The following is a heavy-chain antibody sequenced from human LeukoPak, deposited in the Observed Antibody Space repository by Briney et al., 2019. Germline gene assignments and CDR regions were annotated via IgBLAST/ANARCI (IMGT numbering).Heavy chain of an antibody. CDR2: IYTSGST. Sequence: PSETLSLTCTVSGGSISNYYWSWIRQPAGKGLEWIGRIYTSGSTNYNHSLKSRVTMSVDTSKNQFSLNLSSVTAADTAVYYCASDHNYVNSWDYWGQGTLVTVSS. V-gene: IGHV4-4*07. D-gene: IGHD3-16*01. J-gene: IGHJ4*02. CDR1: GGSISNYY. CDR3: ASDHNYVNSWDY.